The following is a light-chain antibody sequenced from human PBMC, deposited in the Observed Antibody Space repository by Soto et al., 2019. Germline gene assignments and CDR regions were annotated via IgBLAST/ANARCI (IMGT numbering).Light chain of an antibody. CDR3: QHYGSSVFT. J-gene: IGKJ3*01. Sequence: EIVLTQSPGTLSLSPGGRAALSCRASQSISADYLVWYQQKPGQAPRPLIYGGSSRATGIPDRFSGSGSGTDFTLTISRLAPEDVAVYYCQHYGSSVFTFGPGTKVDIK. V-gene: IGKV3-20*01. CDR2: GGS. CDR1: QSISADY.